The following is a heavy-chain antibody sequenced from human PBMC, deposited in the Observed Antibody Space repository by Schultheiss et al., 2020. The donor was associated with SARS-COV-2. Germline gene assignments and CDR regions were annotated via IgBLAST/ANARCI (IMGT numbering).Heavy chain of an antibody. CDR2: INHSGST. V-gene: IGHV4-34*09. Sequence: SQTLSLTCAVYGGSFSGYYWSWIRQPPGKGLEWIGEINHSGSTNYNPSLKSRVTISVDTSKNQFSLKPSSVTAADTAVYYCARESEHAFDIWGQGTMVTVSS. J-gene: IGHJ3*02. CDR3: ARESEHAFDI. CDR1: GGSFSGYY. D-gene: IGHD1-26*01.